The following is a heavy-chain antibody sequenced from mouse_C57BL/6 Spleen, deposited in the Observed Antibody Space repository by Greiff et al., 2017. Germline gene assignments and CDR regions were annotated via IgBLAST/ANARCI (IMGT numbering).Heavy chain of an antibody. CDR3: AREVTSVVATWYFEV. CDR2: IDPSDSET. CDR1: GYTFTSYW. J-gene: IGHJ1*03. D-gene: IGHD1-1*01. Sequence: QVQLQQPGAELVRPGSSVKLSCKASGYTFTSYWMHWVKQRPIQGLEWIGNIDPSDSETHYNQKFKDKATLTVDKSYSTAYMQLSSLTSEDSAVYDCAREVTSVVATWYFEVWGTGTTVTASS. V-gene: IGHV1-52*01.